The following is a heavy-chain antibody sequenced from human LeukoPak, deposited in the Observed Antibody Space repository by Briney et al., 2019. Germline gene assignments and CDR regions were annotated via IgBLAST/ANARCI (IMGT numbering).Heavy chain of an antibody. CDR3: ARGFLLGDSSGHYFDY. V-gene: IGHV1-46*01. D-gene: IGHD3-22*01. CDR2: INPSGDVR. Sequence: GASVKVSCKASGYTFGTHWMHWVRQAPGQGLEWMGIINPSGDVRSYAQKFKGRVTVTRDMSTRTVYTELSDLRPEDTAVYYCARGFLLGDSSGHYFDYWGQGTLVTVSS. CDR1: GYTFGTHW. J-gene: IGHJ4*02.